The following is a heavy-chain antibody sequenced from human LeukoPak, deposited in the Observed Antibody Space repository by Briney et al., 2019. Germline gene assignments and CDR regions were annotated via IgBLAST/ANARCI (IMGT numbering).Heavy chain of an antibody. V-gene: IGHV3-30-3*01. D-gene: IGHD3-22*01. CDR1: GFTFSSYA. CDR3: ARDMDYDSSGYLPDDAFDI. J-gene: IGHJ3*02. CDR2: ISYDGSNK. Sequence: GGSLRFSCAASGFTFSSYAMHWVRQAPGKGLEWVAVISYDGSNKYYADSVKGRFTISRDNSKNTLYLQMISLRAEDTAVYYCARDMDYDSSGYLPDDAFDIWGQGTMVTVSS.